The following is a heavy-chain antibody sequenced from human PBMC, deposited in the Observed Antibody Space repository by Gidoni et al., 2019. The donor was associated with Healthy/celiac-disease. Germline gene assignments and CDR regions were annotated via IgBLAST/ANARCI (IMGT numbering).Heavy chain of an antibody. CDR1: GFTFSNAW. CDR3: TTELGRLGELSLVPY. V-gene: IGHV3-15*01. D-gene: IGHD3-16*02. CDR2: IKSKTDGGTT. Sequence: EVQLVESGGGLVKPGGSLRLSCAASGFTFSNAWLSWVRQAPGKGLEWVGRIKSKTDGGTTDYAAPVKGRFTISRDDSKNTLYLQMNSLKTEDTAVYYCTTELGRLGELSLVPYWGQGTLVTVSS. J-gene: IGHJ4*02.